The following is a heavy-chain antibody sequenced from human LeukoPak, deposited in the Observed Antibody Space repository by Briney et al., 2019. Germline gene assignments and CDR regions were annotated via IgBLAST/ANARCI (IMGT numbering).Heavy chain of an antibody. V-gene: IGHV3-30-3*01. Sequence: GRSLRLSCTASGFTFSDSAMHWVRQAPGKGLEWVAVISYEGSHEFYADSVKGRFTISRDNSKNTLYLQMNSLRAEDTAVYYCAKVGSTGDFDYWGQGTLVTVSS. D-gene: IGHD7-27*01. CDR2: ISYEGSHE. CDR3: AKVGSTGDFDY. CDR1: GFTFSDSA. J-gene: IGHJ4*02.